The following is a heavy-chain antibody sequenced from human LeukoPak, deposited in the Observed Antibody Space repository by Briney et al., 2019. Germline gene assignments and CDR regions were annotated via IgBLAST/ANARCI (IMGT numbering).Heavy chain of an antibody. D-gene: IGHD3-10*01. CDR2: IWYDGSNK. V-gene: IGHV3-33*01. CDR1: GFTFSSYG. J-gene: IGHJ4*02. CDR3: ARAGGSGSYLFEGYFDY. Sequence: GRSLRLSCAASGFTFSSYGMHWVRQAPGKGLEWVAVIWYDGSNKYYADSVKGRFTISRDNSKNTLYLQMNSLRAEDTAVYYCARAGGSGSYLFEGYFDYWGQGTLVTVSS.